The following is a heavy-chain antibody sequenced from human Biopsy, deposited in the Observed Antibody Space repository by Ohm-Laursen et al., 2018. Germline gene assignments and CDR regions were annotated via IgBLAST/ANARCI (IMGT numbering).Heavy chain of an antibody. V-gene: IGHV4-4*08. CDR1: GGSLNNHY. J-gene: IGHJ4*02. CDR3: ARHDRSGYWGLDY. D-gene: IGHD3-22*01. Sequence: SETLSLTCSVSGGSLNNHYWSWIRQSPGKGLEWLAYIYSSGRTNYNPSLKRRFIVSVDTSKNQPSLKVTSVTATDTAMYYCARHDRSGYWGLDYWGQGALVTVSA. CDR2: IYSSGRT.